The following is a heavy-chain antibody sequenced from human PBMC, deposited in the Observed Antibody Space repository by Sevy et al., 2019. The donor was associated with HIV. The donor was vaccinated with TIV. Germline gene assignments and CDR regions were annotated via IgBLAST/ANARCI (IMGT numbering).Heavy chain of an antibody. D-gene: IGHD2-21*02. V-gene: IGHV1-18*01. CDR2: ISRYNT. J-gene: IGHJ4*02. Sequence: ASVKVSCKASGYTFINYGITWVRQAPGQGLEWMGWISRYNTNYAQKLQGRVTMTTDTSTSTAYMELRSLRFDDTAVYYCARDLGGYGGNSIDYWGQGTLVTVSS. CDR3: ARDLGGYGGNSIDY. CDR1: GYTFINYG.